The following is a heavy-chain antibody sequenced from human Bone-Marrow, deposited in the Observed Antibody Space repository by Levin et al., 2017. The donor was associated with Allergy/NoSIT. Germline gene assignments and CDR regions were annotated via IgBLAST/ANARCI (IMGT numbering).Heavy chain of an antibody. V-gene: IGHV3-53*01. CDR2: IYSGGDT. J-gene: IGHJ4*02. Sequence: PGGSLRLSCAASGFTVSTNYMSWVRQAPGKGLEWVSVIYSGGDTYYADSVRGRFTISRDHSKNTLYLQMNSLRAEDTATYYCAKDLAGGIDYWGQGTLVTVSA. CDR3: AKDLAGGIDY. CDR1: GFTVSTNY.